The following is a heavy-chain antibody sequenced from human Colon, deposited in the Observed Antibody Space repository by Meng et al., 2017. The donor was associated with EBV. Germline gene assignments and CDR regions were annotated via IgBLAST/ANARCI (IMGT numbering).Heavy chain of an antibody. Sequence: HPSGPGLLKPTRPLSLTRATSGDSVASTRAAWIWFRPSPSSGLELLGRTYYRSKCYNEYAVSVEGRITINPDTSKHQFSLQLNSLTPDATAVYYCAREERQLLGKGGFDTWGRGTLVTVSS. V-gene: IGHV6-1*01. CDR3: AREERQLLGKGGFDT. CDR2: TYYRSKCYN. D-gene: IGHD2-2*01. J-gene: IGHJ4*02. CDR1: GDSVASTRAA.